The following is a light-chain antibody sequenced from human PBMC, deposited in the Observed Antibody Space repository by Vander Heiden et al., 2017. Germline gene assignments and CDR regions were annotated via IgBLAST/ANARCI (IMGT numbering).Light chain of an antibody. J-gene: IGLJ2*01. Sequence: QTVLTQEPSFSVPPGGTVTLTCGLRSGSVSTNYYPSWYQQTPGQAPRTLIYNTNTRSSGVPDRFSGSILGNKAALTIAGAQAEDESDYYCVLYMGMGAVVFGGGTKLTVL. CDR1: SGSVSTNYY. CDR2: NTN. V-gene: IGLV8-61*01. CDR3: VLYMGMGAVV.